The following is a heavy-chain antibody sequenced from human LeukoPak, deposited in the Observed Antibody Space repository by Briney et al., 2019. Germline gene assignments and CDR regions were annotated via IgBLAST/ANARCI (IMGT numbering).Heavy chain of an antibody. CDR2: IYYSGST. CDR1: GGSISSGGYY. CDR3: ARAPGIAAAGPGGFDY. V-gene: IGHV4-31*03. D-gene: IGHD6-13*01. J-gene: IGHJ4*02. Sequence: SETLSLTCTVSGGSISSGGYYWSWIRQHPGKGLEWIGYIYYSGSTYYNPSLKSRVTISVDTSKNQFSLKLSSVTAADTAVYYCARAPGIAAAGPGGFDYWGQGTLVTVSS.